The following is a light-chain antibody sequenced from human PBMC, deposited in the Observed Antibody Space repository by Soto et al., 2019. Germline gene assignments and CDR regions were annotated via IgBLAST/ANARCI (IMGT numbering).Light chain of an antibody. V-gene: IGKV1-39*01. CDR1: QSIRRS. J-gene: IGKJ1*01. CDR2: AAS. Sequence: DIQITQSPSSLSASVADRFTITCRASQSIRRSLNWYQQKPGKAPKLLIYAASSLQSGVPSRFSGSGYGTDFTLTITSLQSEDFAIYYCQQSYSSPRTFGQGTKVDIK. CDR3: QQSYSSPRT.